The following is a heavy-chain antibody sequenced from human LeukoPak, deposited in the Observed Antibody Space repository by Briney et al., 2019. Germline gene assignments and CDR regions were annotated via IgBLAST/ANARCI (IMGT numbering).Heavy chain of an antibody. Sequence: SETLSLTCTVSGVSVSSDNYYWNWIRQPPGKGLEWIGYIYYSGSTYYNPSLKSRVTISVDTSKNQFSLKLSSVTAADTAVYYCPSAFDYWGQGTLVTVSS. J-gene: IGHJ4*02. CDR3: PSAFDY. CDR2: IYYSGST. V-gene: IGHV4-30-4*08. CDR1: GVSVSSDNYY.